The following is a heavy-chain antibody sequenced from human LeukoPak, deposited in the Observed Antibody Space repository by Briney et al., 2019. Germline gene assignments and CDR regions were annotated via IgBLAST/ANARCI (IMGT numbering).Heavy chain of an antibody. D-gene: IGHD6-19*01. CDR3: ARALPIAVAGTGSGSDY. J-gene: IGHJ4*02. CDR2: INPNSGGT. CDR1: GYTFTGYY. V-gene: IGHV1-2*02. Sequence: GASVKVSCKASGYTFTGYYMHWVRQAPGQGLEWMGWINPNSGGTNYAQKFQGRVTMTRDTSISTAYMELSRLRSDDTAVYYCARALPIAVAGTGSGSDYWGQGTLVTVSP.